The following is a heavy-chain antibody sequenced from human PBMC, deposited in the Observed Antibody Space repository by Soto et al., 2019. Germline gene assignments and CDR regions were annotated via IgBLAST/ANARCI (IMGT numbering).Heavy chain of an antibody. V-gene: IGHV1-69*02. CDR3: AIAVAGTHGMDV. CDR1: GGTFSSYT. Sequence: QVQLVQSGAEVKKPESSVKVSCKASGGTFSSYTISWVRQAPGQGLEWMGRIIPILGITNYAQKFQGRVTXXAXQSTSTAYMELSSLRSEDTAGYYCAIAVAGTHGMDVWGQGTTVTVSS. J-gene: IGHJ6*02. CDR2: IIPILGIT. D-gene: IGHD6-19*01.